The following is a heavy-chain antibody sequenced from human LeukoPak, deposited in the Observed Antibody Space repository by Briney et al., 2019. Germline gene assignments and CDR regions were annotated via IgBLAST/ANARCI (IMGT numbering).Heavy chain of an antibody. Sequence: SEAPSLTCTVSGASFKSDGQYWTWIRQSPGKGLEWMWKYHSSGMCYNNPSLERRVTMSSDTSKIQFSLNLNSGTAADTAVYFCSRGLDSRKLGYWGQGILVTVSS. J-gene: IGHJ4*02. CDR1: GASFKSDGQY. D-gene: IGHD3-22*01. CDR2: YHSSGMC. V-gene: IGHV4-31*03. CDR3: SRGLDSRKLGY.